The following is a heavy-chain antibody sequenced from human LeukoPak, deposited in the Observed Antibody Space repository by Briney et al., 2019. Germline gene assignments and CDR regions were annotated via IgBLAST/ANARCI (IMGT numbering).Heavy chain of an antibody. D-gene: IGHD1-14*01. V-gene: IGHV3-23*01. CDR1: GFSFTNYA. CDR2: MKGGGET. Sequence: GGSLRLSCVASGFSFTNYAMSWVRQAPARGPEWLSSMKGGGETFYADSVKGRFTISRDNSENTLYLQMNSLRAEDTAVYYCAKDRYKTSSKGSDYWGQGTLVTVSS. CDR3: AKDRYKTSSKGSDY. J-gene: IGHJ4*02.